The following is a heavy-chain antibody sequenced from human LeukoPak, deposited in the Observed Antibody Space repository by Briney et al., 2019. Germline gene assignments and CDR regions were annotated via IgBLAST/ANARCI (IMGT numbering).Heavy chain of an antibody. CDR1: GGSISSYY. V-gene: IGHV4-59*12. D-gene: IGHD3-22*01. J-gene: IGHJ4*02. CDR3: ARKNYYYDSSGYGSPILDY. Sequence: SETLSLTCTVSGGSISSYYWSWIRQPPGKGLEWIAEINHSGTTNYNPSLKSRVTISADASKNQFSLKLSSVTAADTAVYYCARKNYYYDSSGYGSPILDYWGQGTLVTVSS. CDR2: INHSGTT.